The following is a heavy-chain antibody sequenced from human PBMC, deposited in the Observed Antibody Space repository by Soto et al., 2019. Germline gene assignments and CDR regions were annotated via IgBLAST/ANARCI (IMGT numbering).Heavy chain of an antibody. Sequence: PSETLSLTCAVYGGSFSVYYWSWIRQPPGKGLEWIGEINHSGSTNYNPSLKSRVTISVDTSKNQFSLKLSSVTAADTAVYYCARGVVVVAVDYYGMDVWGQGTTVT. CDR3: ARGVVVVAVDYYGMDV. J-gene: IGHJ6*02. V-gene: IGHV4-34*01. CDR2: INHSGST. D-gene: IGHD2-15*01. CDR1: GGSFSVYY.